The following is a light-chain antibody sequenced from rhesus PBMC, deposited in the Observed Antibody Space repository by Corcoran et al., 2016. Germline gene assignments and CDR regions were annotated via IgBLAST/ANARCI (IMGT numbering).Light chain of an antibody. J-gene: IGKJ4*01. V-gene: IGKV1-21*01. Sequence: DILMTQSPSSLSASVGDRVTITCRASQGISSWVAWYQQKPGKAPNLLIYKASSLQSGVPSRFSGSGSGTDFTLTISSLQPEDFATYYCPQYISAPLTFGGGTKVEI. CDR1: QGISSW. CDR3: PQYISAPLT. CDR2: KAS.